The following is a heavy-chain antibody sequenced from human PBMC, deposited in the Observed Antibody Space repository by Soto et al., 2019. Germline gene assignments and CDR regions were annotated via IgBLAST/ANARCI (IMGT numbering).Heavy chain of an antibody. V-gene: IGHV4-59*01. D-gene: IGHD3-9*01. J-gene: IGHJ4*02. CDR2: IYYSGST. CDR1: GGSISSYY. CDR3: ARAYYDILTGYPELDY. Sequence: PSETLSLTCTVSGGSISSYYWSWIRQPTGKGLEWIGYIYYSGSTNYNPSLKSRVTISVDTSKNQFSLRLSSVTATDTAVYYCARAYYDILTGYPELDYWGQGTLVTVSS.